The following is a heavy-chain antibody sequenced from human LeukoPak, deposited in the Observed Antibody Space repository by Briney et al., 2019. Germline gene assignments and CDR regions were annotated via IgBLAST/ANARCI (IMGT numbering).Heavy chain of an antibody. CDR3: ARAGSEWELPIDY. V-gene: IGHV4-34*01. D-gene: IGHD1-26*01. J-gene: IGHJ4*02. CDR1: GRSFSGYY. CDR2: INHSGST. Sequence: PSETLSLTCAVYGRSFSGYYWSWIRQPPGKGLEWIGEINHSGSTNYNPSLKSRVTMSVDTSKNQFSLKLSSVTAADTAVYYCARAGSEWELPIDYWGQRTLVTVSS.